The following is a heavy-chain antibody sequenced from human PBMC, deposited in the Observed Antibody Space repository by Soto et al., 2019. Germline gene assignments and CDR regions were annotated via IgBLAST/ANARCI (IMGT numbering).Heavy chain of an antibody. V-gene: IGHV3-48*01. Sequence: GGSLRLSCAASGFTFSSYSMNWVRQAPGKGLEWVSYISSSSSTIYYADSVKGRFTISRDNAKNSLYLQMNSLRAEDTAVYYCARRAVQVNPYYYYYYMDVWGKGTTVTVSS. CDR2: ISSSSSTI. CDR3: ARRAVQVNPYYYYYYMDV. J-gene: IGHJ6*03. CDR1: GFTFSSYS.